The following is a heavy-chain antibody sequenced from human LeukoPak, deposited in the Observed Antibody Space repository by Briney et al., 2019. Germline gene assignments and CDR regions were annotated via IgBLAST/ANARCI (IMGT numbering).Heavy chain of an antibody. J-gene: IGHJ4*02. D-gene: IGHD1-26*01. Sequence: SETLSLTCTVSGASISSDYWSWIRQPPGKGLEWIGYISFDGSTNYSPFLKSRVIISVDTSQNHFSLNLNSVTAADTAVYYCARQVGSSRFDYWGQGTLVTVSP. CDR1: GASISSDY. V-gene: IGHV4-59*08. CDR2: ISFDGST. CDR3: ARQVGSSRFDY.